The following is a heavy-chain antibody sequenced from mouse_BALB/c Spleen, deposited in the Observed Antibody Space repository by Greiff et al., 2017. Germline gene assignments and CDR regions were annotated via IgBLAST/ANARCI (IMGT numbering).Heavy chain of an antibody. CDR3: NRGAMDY. Sequence: EVQLQQSGPQLVRPGASVKISCKASGYSFTSYWMHWVKQRPGQGLEWIGMIDPENGDTEYAPKFQGKATMTADTSSNTAYLQLSSLTSEDTAVYYCNRGAMDYWGQGTSVTVSS. CDR1: GYSFTSYW. V-gene: IGHV14-1*01. CDR2: IDPENGDT. J-gene: IGHJ4*01.